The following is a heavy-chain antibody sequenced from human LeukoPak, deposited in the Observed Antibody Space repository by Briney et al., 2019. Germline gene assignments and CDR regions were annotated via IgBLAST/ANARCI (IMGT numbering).Heavy chain of an antibody. Sequence: GESLKISCKGSGYSFTNYWITWVRQMPGKGLEWMVRIDPSDSYTNYNPSFQGHVTISVDKSITTAYLQWSSLKASDTALYYCARHMTGTDYSDYWGQGTLVTVSS. CDR2: IDPSDSYT. D-gene: IGHD3/OR15-3a*01. CDR1: GYSFTNYW. CDR3: ARHMTGTDYSDY. J-gene: IGHJ4*02. V-gene: IGHV5-10-1*01.